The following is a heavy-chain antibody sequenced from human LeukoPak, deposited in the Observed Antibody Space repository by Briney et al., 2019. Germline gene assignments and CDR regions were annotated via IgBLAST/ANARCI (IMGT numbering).Heavy chain of an antibody. V-gene: IGHV3-33*06. Sequence: PGRSLRLSCAASGFTFSRNGMHWVRQAPGKGLEWVGVIWYDGSNKYYADSVRGRFTISRDNSKSTMFLQMNSLRVEDTAVYYCAKGIAAGAMGYMDVWGKGTTVTDSS. CDR1: GFTFSRNG. CDR2: IWYDGSNK. D-gene: IGHD6-25*01. CDR3: AKGIAAGAMGYMDV. J-gene: IGHJ6*03.